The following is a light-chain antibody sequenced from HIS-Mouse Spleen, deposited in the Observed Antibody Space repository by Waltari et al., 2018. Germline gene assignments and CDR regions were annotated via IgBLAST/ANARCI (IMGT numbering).Light chain of an antibody. CDR2: RDN. V-gene: IGLV1-47*01. J-gene: IGLJ3*02. CDR1: SSNIGSNY. Sequence: QSVLTQPPSASGTPGQRVTISCSGSSSNIGSNYVYWYQQLPGTAPKLLIYRDNPGPSGVPDRLSGSKSGTSASLAHSGLRFEDEADYYCAAWDDSLSGPVFGGGTKLTVL. CDR3: AAWDDSLSGPV.